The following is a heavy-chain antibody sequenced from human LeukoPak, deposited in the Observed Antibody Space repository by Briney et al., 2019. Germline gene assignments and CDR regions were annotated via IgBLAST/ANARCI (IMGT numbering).Heavy chain of an antibody. CDR2: IIPIFGTA. V-gene: IGHV1-69*06. CDR1: GYTFSSYA. J-gene: IGHJ4*02. D-gene: IGHD5-24*01. CDR3: ARSSRSDGYNYFDY. Sequence: SVKVSCKASGYTFSSYAISWVRQAPGQGLEWMGGIIPIFGTANYAQKFQGRVTITADKSTSTAYVELSSLRSEDTAVYYCARSSRSDGYNYFDYWGQGTLVTVSS.